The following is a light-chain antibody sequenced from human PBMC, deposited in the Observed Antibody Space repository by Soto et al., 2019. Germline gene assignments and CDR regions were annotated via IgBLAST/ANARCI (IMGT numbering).Light chain of an antibody. V-gene: IGKV3-20*01. J-gene: IGKJ2*01. CDR1: QSVTTSY. CDR2: GAS. CDR3: QQTYSSLPYT. Sequence: EIVLTQSPGTLSLSPGERATLSCRASQSVTTSYLAWYQRKPGQAPRLLIYGASSRATGIPNRFSGSGSGTDFTLTINSLQPEDFATYYCQQTYSSLPYTFGQGTKLEIK.